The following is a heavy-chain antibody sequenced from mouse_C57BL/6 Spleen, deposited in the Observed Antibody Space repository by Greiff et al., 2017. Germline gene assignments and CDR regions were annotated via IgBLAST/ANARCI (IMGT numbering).Heavy chain of an antibody. V-gene: IGHV1-62-2*01. D-gene: IGHD3-1*01. CDR1: GYTFTEYT. CDR3: ARHGGLTLFMDY. J-gene: IGHJ4*01. Sequence: VKLMESGAELVKPGASVKLSCKASGYTFTEYTIHWVKQRSGQGLEWIGWFYPGSGSIKYNEKFKDKATLTADKSSSTGSMERSRLTSEDSAVYFCARHGGLTLFMDYWGQGTSVTVSS. CDR2: FYPGSGSI.